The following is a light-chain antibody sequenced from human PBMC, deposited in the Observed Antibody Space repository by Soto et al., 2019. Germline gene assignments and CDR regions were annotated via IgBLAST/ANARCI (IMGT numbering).Light chain of an antibody. CDR1: QSVSSNY. CDR3: QQYGSSYPWT. Sequence: EIVMTQSPATLSVSPGERATLSCRASQSVSSNYLAWYQRKPGQAPRLLIYGASSRATGIPDRFSGSGSGTDFTLTIRRLEPEDFAVYYCQQYGSSYPWTFGQGTKVDIK. CDR2: GAS. V-gene: IGKV3-20*01. J-gene: IGKJ1*01.